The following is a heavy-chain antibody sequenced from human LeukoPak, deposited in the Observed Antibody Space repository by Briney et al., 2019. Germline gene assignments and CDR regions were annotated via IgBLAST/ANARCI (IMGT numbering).Heavy chain of an antibody. D-gene: IGHD3-16*01. V-gene: IGHV3-7*03. CDR1: GFTFSNYA. J-gene: IGHJ6*02. CDR2: INHNGNVY. CDR3: ARGGGLDV. Sequence: GGSLRLSCAASGFTFSNYAMNWVRQAPGKGLEWVASINHNGNVYYYVDSVKGRFTISRDNAKNSLYLQMSNLRAEDTAVYFCARGGGLDVWGQGATVTVSS.